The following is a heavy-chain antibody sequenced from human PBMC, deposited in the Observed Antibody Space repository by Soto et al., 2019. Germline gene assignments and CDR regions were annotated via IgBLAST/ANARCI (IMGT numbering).Heavy chain of an antibody. J-gene: IGHJ4*02. CDR2: INPSGGST. CDR1: GYTFTSYY. V-gene: IGHV1-46*01. CDR3: ARARTTQRYFDY. D-gene: IGHD2-15*01. Sequence: ASVKVSCKASGYTFTSYYMHWVRQAPGQGLEWMGIINPSGGSTSYAQKFQGRVTMTRDTSTSTVYMELSSLRSEDTAVHYCARARTTQRYFDYWGQGTLVTVSS.